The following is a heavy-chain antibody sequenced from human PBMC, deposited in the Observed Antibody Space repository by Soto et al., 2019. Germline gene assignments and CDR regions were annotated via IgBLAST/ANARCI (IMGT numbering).Heavy chain of an antibody. CDR1: GDSITRYN. CDR3: ARRAVVAVTGSLDNWLDP. J-gene: IGHJ5*02. Sequence: PSETRSLTCTVSGDSITRYNWNWLRQPPGKALEWIGYVYSSGSTNYNPSLKSRVTISVDTSRNQFSLKVNSVTAADTAMYYCARRAVVAVTGSLDNWLDPWGQGILVT. D-gene: IGHD2-21*01. CDR2: VYSSGST. V-gene: IGHV4-59*01.